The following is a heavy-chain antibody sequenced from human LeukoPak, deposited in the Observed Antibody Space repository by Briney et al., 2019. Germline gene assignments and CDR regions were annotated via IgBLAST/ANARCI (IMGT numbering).Heavy chain of an antibody. Sequence: SVKVSCKASGYTFTSYGISWVRQAPGQGLEWMGGIIPIFGTANYAQKFQGRVTITADESTSTAYMELSSLRSEDTAVYYCARDLTILGGYYFDYWGQGTLVTVSS. CDR1: GYTFTSYG. CDR3: ARDLTILGGYYFDY. D-gene: IGHD3-10*02. V-gene: IGHV1-69*13. J-gene: IGHJ4*02. CDR2: IIPIFGTA.